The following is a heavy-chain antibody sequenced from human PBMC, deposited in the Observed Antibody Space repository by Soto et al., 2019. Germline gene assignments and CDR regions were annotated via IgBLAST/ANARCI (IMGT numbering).Heavy chain of an antibody. D-gene: IGHD3-10*01. Sequence: GGSLRLSCAASGFTFSGSAMHWVRQASGKGLEWVGRIRSKANSYATAYVSSVKGRFTISRDNSKNTASLQMNSLKTEDTAVYYCARRPVWCGWGVWYFDLWGRGTLVTISS. CDR2: IRSKANSYAT. CDR1: GFTFSGSA. J-gene: IGHJ2*01. CDR3: ARRPVWCGWGVWYFDL. V-gene: IGHV3-73*01.